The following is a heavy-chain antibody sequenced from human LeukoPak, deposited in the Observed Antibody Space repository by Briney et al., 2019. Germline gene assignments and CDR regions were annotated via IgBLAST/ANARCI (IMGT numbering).Heavy chain of an antibody. CDR1: GYTFTSYG. CDR2: ISAYNGNT. J-gene: IGHJ5*02. CDR3: AREPTSCSSTSCQFKFDP. D-gene: IGHD2-2*01. Sequence: ASVKVSCKASGYTFTSYGISWVRQAPGQGLEWMGWISAYNGNTNYAQKLQGRVTMTTDTSTSTAYMELRSLRSDDTAVYCCAREPTSCSSTSCQFKFDPWGQGTLVTVSS. V-gene: IGHV1-18*01.